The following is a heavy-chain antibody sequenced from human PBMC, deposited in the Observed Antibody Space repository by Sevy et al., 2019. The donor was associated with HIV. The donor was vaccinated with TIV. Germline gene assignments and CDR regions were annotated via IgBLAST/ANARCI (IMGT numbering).Heavy chain of an antibody. V-gene: IGHV3-30*02. J-gene: IGHJ6*02. CDR3: ARSGGSYDYGMDV. D-gene: IGHD1-26*01. CDR2: IRFDGSDK. Sequence: GGSLRLSCGASGSIFSLYGMHWVRQAPDKGLEWVAFIRFDGSDKYYADSVKGRFTISRDNSKNTLYLQMNSLRAEDTAVYYCARSGGSYDYGMDVWGQGTTVTVSS. CDR1: GSIFSLYG.